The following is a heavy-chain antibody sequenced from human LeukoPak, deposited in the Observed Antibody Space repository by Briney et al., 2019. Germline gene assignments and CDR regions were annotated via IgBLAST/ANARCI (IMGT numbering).Heavy chain of an antibody. CDR1: GFSFSYYW. V-gene: IGHV3-7*01. Sequence: SGRSLRLSCAASGFSFSYYWMSWVRQAPGKGLEWVANIKQDGSEKYYVDSVKGRFTISRDNAKKSLYLQMNSLRAEDTAVYYCARDAEVGTLFGVLSRYNWFDPWGQGALVTVSS. D-gene: IGHD3-3*01. J-gene: IGHJ5*02. CDR3: ARDAEVGTLFGVLSRYNWFDP. CDR2: IKQDGSEK.